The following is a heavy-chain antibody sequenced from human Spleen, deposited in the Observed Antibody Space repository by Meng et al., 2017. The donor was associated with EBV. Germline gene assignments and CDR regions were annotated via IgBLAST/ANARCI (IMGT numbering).Heavy chain of an antibody. D-gene: IGHD3-22*01. CDR2: IFYTGST. CDR1: GGSISISTYY. CDR3: ARVVDSSGFRFDY. V-gene: IGHV4-39*07. Sequence: QVPLQESGPGLVKPAETLSLTCTVSGGSISISTYYWGWIRQPPGKGLEWIGSIFYTGSTYYNPSLKSRVTISVDTSKNQFSLRLSSVTAADTAVYYCARVVDSSGFRFDYWGQGTLVTVSS. J-gene: IGHJ4*02.